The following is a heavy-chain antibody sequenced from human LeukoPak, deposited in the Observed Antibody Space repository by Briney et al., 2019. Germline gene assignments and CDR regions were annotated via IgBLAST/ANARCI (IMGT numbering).Heavy chain of an antibody. V-gene: IGHV4-39*01. J-gene: IGHJ4*02. D-gene: IGHD3-10*01. CDR1: GGSISSSSYY. Sequence: PSETLSLTCTVSGGSISSSSYYWGWIRQPPGKGLEWIGSIYYSGSTYYNPSLKSRVTISVDTSKNQFSLKLSSVTAADTAVYYCASIWLGELLRHFDYWGQGTLVTVSS. CDR2: IYYSGST. CDR3: ASIWLGELLRHFDY.